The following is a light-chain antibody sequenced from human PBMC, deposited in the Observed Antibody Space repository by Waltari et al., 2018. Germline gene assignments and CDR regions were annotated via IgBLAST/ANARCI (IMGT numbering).Light chain of an antibody. CDR2: WAS. CDR3: QQCYSTPYT. CDR1: QYLLYNSDNKNY. J-gene: IGKJ2*01. V-gene: IGKV4-1*01. Sequence: DIVMTQSPDSLAVSLGERVTINCRSSQYLLYNSDNKNYLAWLQQKPGKPHKRLIYWASTREAGVPDRVSGSGSGTEFTLTISSLQAADVAVYYCQQCYSTPYTFGQGTKLEIK.